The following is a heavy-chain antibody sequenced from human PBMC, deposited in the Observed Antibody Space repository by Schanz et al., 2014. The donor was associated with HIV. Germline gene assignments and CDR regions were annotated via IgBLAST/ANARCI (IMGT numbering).Heavy chain of an antibody. CDR2: ISYDGSNK. J-gene: IGHJ6*02. CDR3: AKAYSTSRPYSMDI. CDR1: GFTFSSTG. V-gene: IGHV3-30*18. Sequence: QVQLVESGGGVVQPGRSLRLSCSASGFTFSSTGMHWVRQAPGKGLEWVAIISYDGSNKDYADSVKGRFTISRDNAKNSLYMQMNSLRGDDTALYYCAKAYSTSRPYSMDIWGQGTTVTVSS. D-gene: IGHD6-6*01.